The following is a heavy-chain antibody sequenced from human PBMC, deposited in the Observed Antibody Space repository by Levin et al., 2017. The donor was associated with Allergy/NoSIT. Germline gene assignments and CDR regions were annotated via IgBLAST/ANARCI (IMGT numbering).Heavy chain of an antibody. D-gene: IGHD6-19*01. V-gene: IGHV4-34*01. CDR1: GGSFSGYY. CDR2: INDSGRT. CDR3: ARRRWFNSDWFFDY. J-gene: IGHJ4*02. Sequence: SETLSLTCAVYGGSFSGYYWSWIRQSPGKGLEWIGEINDSGRTNYNPSLKSRVTISVDTSKNQFSLKVNSVTAADTALFYCARRRWFNSDWFFDYWGQGVLVIVSS.